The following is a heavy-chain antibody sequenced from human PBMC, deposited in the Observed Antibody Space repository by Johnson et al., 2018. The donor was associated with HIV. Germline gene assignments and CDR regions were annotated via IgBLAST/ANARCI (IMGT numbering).Heavy chain of an antibody. CDR3: ASTDDAFDI. V-gene: IGHV3-30*04. J-gene: IGHJ3*02. Sequence: VQLVESGGGLVKPGGSLRLSCAASGFTFSNYAIHWVRQAPGKGLEWVALISYDGSNKYYADSVKGRFTISRDNSKNTLYLQMNSLRAEDTAVYYCASTDDAFDIWGQGTMVTVSS. D-gene: IGHD4-17*01. CDR2: ISYDGSNK. CDR1: GFTFSNYA.